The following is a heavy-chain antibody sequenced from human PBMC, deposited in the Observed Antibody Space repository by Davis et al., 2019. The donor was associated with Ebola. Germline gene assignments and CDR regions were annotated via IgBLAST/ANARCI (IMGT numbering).Heavy chain of an antibody. Sequence: SETLSLTCTVSGGPITTYHWWTWVRQAPGKGLEWIGEMFHRGDTNYNPSLRSRITISVDTSKNQFSLKLSSVTAADTAVYYCARHGEYYYDSSGSGWSSMDVWGQGTTVTVSS. D-gene: IGHD3-22*01. CDR3: ARHGEYYYDSSGSGWSSMDV. V-gene: IGHV4-4*02. CDR1: GGPITTYHW. J-gene: IGHJ6*02. CDR2: MFHRGDT.